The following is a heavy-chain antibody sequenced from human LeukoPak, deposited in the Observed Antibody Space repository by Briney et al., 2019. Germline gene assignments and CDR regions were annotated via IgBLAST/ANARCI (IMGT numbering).Heavy chain of an antibody. V-gene: IGHV3-7*01. J-gene: IGHJ4*02. CDR1: GFTFSSYW. Sequence: QPGGSLRLSCAASGFTFSSYWMSWVRQAPEKGLEWVANIKQDGSEKYYVDSVKGRFTISRDNAKNSLYLQMNSLRAEDTAVYYCARDRDYDILTGYYKAPEGLDYWGQGTLVTVSS. CDR2: IKQDGSEK. CDR3: ARDRDYDILTGYYKAPEGLDY. D-gene: IGHD3-9*01.